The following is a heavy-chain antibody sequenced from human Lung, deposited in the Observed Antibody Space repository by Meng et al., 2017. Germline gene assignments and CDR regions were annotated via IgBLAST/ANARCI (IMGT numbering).Heavy chain of an antibody. CDR3: ARSPNYSGSGSYYKGWFDP. D-gene: IGHD3-10*01. CDR2: INAGNGYT. Sequence: QVQLVQSGAAVKKPGASVKTSCNAFGYPITSYPIHWVRQAPEKRLERMGWINAGNGYTKYSQKFQGGVTITRDTSASTAYMELSNLTSEDTAVYYCARSPNYSGSGSYYKGWFDPWGQGTLVTVSS. CDR1: GYPITSYP. V-gene: IGHV1-3*01. J-gene: IGHJ5*02.